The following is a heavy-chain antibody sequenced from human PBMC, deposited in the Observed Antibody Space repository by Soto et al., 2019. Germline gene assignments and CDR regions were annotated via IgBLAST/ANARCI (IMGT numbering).Heavy chain of an antibody. J-gene: IGHJ6*03. Sequence: SETLSLTCTVSGGSISSYYWSWIRQPPGKGLEWIGYIYYSGSTNYNPSLKSRVTISVDTSKNQFSLKLSSVTAADTAVYYCARHFGYDYYYYYYMDVCGKGSTVTVPS. D-gene: IGHD5-18*01. CDR2: IYYSGST. CDR1: GGSISSYY. V-gene: IGHV4-59*08. CDR3: ARHFGYDYYYYYYMDV.